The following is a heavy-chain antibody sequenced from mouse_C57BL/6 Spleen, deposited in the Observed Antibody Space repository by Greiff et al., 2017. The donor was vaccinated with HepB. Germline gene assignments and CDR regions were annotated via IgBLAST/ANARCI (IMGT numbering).Heavy chain of an antibody. J-gene: IGHJ4*01. CDR2: IYPGSGST. CDR3: ARDYYDYEGAMDY. V-gene: IGHV1-55*01. CDR1: GYTFTSYW. D-gene: IGHD2-4*01. Sequence: VQLQQPGAELVKPGASVKMSCKASGYTFTSYWITWVKQRPGQGLEWIGDIYPGSGSTNYNEKFKSKATLTVDTSSSTADMQLSSLTSEDSAVYYCARDYYDYEGAMDYWGQGTSVTVSS.